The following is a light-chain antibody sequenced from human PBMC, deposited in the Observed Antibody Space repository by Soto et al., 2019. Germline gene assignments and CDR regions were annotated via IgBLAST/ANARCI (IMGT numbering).Light chain of an antibody. Sequence: EIVLTQSPGTLSLSPGERATLSCRASQSVSSSYLAWYQQKPGQAPRLLIYGASSRATGIPDRFSGSGSGTHFTLTISRLEPEDFAVYYCQQYGSSPPATFGQGTQVDIK. J-gene: IGKJ1*01. CDR1: QSVSSSY. CDR2: GAS. V-gene: IGKV3-20*01. CDR3: QQYGSSPPAT.